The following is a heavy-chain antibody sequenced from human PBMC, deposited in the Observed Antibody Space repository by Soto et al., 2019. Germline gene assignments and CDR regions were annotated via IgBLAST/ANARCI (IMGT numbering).Heavy chain of an antibody. V-gene: IGHV1-69*01. CDR2: IIPYYNTI. D-gene: IGHD6-13*01. J-gene: IGHJ4*02. CDR3: ASGASRWYPYFVDS. Sequence: QAQVVQSGAEVRKPGSSVNLSCKASEGPFNSYAIAWVRQAPGQGLEWMGGIIPYYNTINYAQKFQDRVTITADDSTNTVYMELSSLRSDDTAVYFCASGASRWYPYFVDSWAQGTLVTVSS. CDR1: EGPFNSYA.